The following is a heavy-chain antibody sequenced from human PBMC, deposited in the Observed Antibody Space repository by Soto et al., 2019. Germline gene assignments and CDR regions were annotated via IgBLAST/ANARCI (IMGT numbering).Heavy chain of an antibody. CDR1: GFTFTSSA. D-gene: IGHD1-20*01. J-gene: IGHJ4*02. CDR2: IVVGSGNT. V-gene: IGHV1-58*01. CDR3: AADPLNNWNVRTLDY. Sequence: ASVKVSCKASGFTFTSSAVHWVRQARGQRLEWIGWIVVGSGNTNYAQKFQERVTITRDMSTSTAYMELSSLRSEDTAVYYCAADPLNNWNVRTLDYWGQGTLVTVSS.